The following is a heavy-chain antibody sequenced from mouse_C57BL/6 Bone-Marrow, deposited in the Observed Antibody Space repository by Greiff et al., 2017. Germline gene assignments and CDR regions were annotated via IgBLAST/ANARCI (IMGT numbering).Heavy chain of an antibody. J-gene: IGHJ2*01. CDR1: GYTFTSYW. CDR2: IDPSDSYT. D-gene: IGHD1-1*01. CDR3: ARITTVVATDY. V-gene: IGHV1-59*01. Sequence: QVQLQQPGAELVRPGTSVKLSCKASGYTFTSYWMHWVKQSPGQGLEWIGVIDPSDSYTNYNQKFKGKATLTVDTSSSTAYMQLSSLTSEDSAVYYCARITTVVATDYWGQGTTLTVSS.